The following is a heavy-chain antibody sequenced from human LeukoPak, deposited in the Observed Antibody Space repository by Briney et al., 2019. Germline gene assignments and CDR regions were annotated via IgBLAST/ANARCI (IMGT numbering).Heavy chain of an antibody. J-gene: IGHJ4*02. CDR2: IYDSGST. V-gene: IGHV4-39*02. Sequence: SETLSLTCTVSGGSIRSSYYYWGWIRQPPGKGLEWIGSIYDSGSTYYNPSLKSRVTISVDTSKNQFSLKLNSVTAADTAVYYCARDGRFDEGITKLTDYWGQGTLVTVSS. CDR1: GGSIRSSYYY. CDR3: ARDGRFDEGITKLTDY. D-gene: IGHD1-26*01.